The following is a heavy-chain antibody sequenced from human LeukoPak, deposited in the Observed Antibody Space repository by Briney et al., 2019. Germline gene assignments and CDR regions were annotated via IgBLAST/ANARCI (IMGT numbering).Heavy chain of an antibody. CDR3: ARSFVGSDSSDFDS. CDR1: GFTFSDYW. CDR2: VRRDGIET. Sequence: PGGSLRLSYEASGFTFSDYWMHWVRQAPGKGLVWVSRVRRDGIETNYADSVKGRFTISRDNARTTLYLQMNSLRAEDTAIYYCARSFVGSDSSDFDSWGQGNLVSVSA. J-gene: IGHJ4*02. D-gene: IGHD1-26*01. V-gene: IGHV3-74*01.